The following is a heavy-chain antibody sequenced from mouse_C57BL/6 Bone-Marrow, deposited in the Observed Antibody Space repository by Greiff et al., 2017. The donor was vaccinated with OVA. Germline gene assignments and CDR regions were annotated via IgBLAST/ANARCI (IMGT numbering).Heavy chain of an antibody. CDR3: ARRSSGYTDY. J-gene: IGHJ4*01. V-gene: IGHV1-81*01. CDR2: IYPRSGNT. CDR1: GYTFTSYG. D-gene: IGHD3-2*02. Sequence: QVQLQQSGAELARPGASVKLSCKASGYTFTSYGISWVKQRTGQGLEWIGEIYPRSGNTYYNEKFKGKATLTADKSSSTAYMELRSLTSEDSAVYFCARRSSGYTDYWGQGTSVTVSS.